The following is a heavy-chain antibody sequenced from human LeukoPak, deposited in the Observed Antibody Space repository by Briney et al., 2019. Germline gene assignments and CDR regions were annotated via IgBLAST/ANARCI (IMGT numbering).Heavy chain of an antibody. J-gene: IGHJ4*02. D-gene: IGHD3/OR15-3a*01. V-gene: IGHV1-2*02. CDR2: INPNSGGT. CDR1: GYTSSGYH. Sequence: GASVKVSCKASGYTSSGYHIHWVRQAPGQGLEWMGWINPNSGGTDYAQKFQGRVTMTRDTSINTAYMELSILKSDDSAVYYCARVLPDGFFPLEYWGQGTLVTVSS. CDR3: ARVLPDGFFPLEY.